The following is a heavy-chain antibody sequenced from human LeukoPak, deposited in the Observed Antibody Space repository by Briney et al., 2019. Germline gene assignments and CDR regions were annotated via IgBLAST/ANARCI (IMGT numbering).Heavy chain of an antibody. D-gene: IGHD6-6*01. CDR2: ISGSGGST. Sequence: GGSLRLSCAASGFTFSSYAMSWVRQAPGKGLEWVSAISGSGGSTYYADSVKGRFTISRDNSKNTLYLQMNSLRAEDTAVYYCAKGSRGPSYFYYYYMDVWGKGTTVTVSS. V-gene: IGHV3-23*01. CDR1: GFTFSSYA. CDR3: AKGSRGPSYFYYYYMDV. J-gene: IGHJ6*03.